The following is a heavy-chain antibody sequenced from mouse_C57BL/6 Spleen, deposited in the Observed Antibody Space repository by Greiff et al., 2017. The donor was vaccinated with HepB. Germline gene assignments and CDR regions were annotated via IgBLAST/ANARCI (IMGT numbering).Heavy chain of an antibody. J-gene: IGHJ4*01. V-gene: IGHV5-17*01. CDR1: GFTFSDYG. CDR2: ISSGSSTI. CDR3: ARRYYDYDGGYAMDY. D-gene: IGHD2-4*01. Sequence: EVMLVESGGGLVKPGGSLKLSCAASGFTFSDYGMHWVRQAPEKGLEWVAYISSGSSTIYYADTVKGRFTISRDNATNTLFLQMTRLRSEDTAMYYYARRYYDYDGGYAMDYWGQGTSVTVSS.